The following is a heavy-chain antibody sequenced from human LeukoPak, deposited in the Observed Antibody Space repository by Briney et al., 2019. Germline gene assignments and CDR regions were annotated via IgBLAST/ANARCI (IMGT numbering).Heavy chain of an antibody. CDR1: SGSISSYY. Sequence: SETLSLTCTVSSGSISSYYWGWVRQPPGKGLEWIGRIYTIGATHYNPSLKSRVTMSIDTSTNQFSLNLRSVTAADTAVYYCGRQGYTASHYFLDYWSQGILVAVS. J-gene: IGHJ4*02. CDR3: GRQGYTASHYFLDY. V-gene: IGHV4-4*07. CDR2: IYTIGAT. D-gene: IGHD2-2*02.